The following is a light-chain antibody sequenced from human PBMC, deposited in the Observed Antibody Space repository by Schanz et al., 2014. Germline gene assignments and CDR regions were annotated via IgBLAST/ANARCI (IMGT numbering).Light chain of an antibody. V-gene: IGLV1-40*01. CDR1: SSNIGAGYD. Sequence: QSVLTQPPSVSGAPGQRVTISCTGSSSNIGAGYDVHWYQQLPGTAPKLLMYGNKNRPSGVPDRFSGSKSDTSASLAITGLQAEDEADYYCQSYDSSLSGFVVFGGGTKLTVL. CDR3: QSYDSSLSGFVV. CDR2: GNK. J-gene: IGLJ2*01.